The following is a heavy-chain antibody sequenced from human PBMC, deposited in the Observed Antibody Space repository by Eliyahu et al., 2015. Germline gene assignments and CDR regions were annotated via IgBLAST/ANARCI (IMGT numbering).Heavy chain of an antibody. Sequence: EVQLLESGGGLVQPGGSLXLSCAASGXTXXSYAMSXVRQAPGKGLEWXSGISSSGDNTDYADSLKGRFTISRDNSKNTLYLQMNSLRVQDTAVYYCAKNLKWLGAFDIWGHGTMVTVSS. CDR2: ISSSGDNT. D-gene: IGHD5-12*01. CDR1: GXTXXSYA. V-gene: IGHV3-23*01. J-gene: IGHJ3*02. CDR3: AKNLKWLGAFDI.